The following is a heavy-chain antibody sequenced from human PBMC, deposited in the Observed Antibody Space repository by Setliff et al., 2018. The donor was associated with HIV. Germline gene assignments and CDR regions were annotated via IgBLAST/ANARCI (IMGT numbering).Heavy chain of an antibody. CDR1: GYSFPNNW. Sequence: GESLKISCKGSGYSFPNNWIGWVRQMSGKGLEWMGFIYPENSDARYSPSFEGQVTISADNSNTTAYLQWSSLKASDTAMYFCARLSQRIRIFGVINRGEEFDIWGQGTTVTVSS. CDR3: ARLSQRIRIFGVINRGEEFDI. D-gene: IGHD3-3*01. V-gene: IGHV5-51*01. CDR2: IYPENSDA. J-gene: IGHJ3*02.